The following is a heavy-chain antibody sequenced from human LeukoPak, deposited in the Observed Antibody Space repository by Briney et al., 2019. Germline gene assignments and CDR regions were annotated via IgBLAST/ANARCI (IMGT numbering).Heavy chain of an antibody. CDR2: IYPGDSDT. J-gene: IGHJ4*02. V-gene: IGHV5-51*01. CDR1: GYSFTNYW. CDR3: ATSAIVGPTLFDY. Sequence: GESLKISCKDSGYSFTNYWIAWVRQMPGKGLEWMGIIYPGDSDTRYSPSFQGQVTISADKSISTAYLQWSSLKASDTAMYYCATSAIVGPTLFDYWGQGTLVTVSS. D-gene: IGHD1-26*01.